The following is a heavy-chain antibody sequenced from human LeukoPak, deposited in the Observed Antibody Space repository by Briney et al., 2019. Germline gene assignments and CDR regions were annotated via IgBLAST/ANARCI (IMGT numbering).Heavy chain of an antibody. CDR3: ARDRGAAAGDNWFDP. CDR2: IIPIFGTA. D-gene: IGHD6-13*01. J-gene: IGHJ5*02. Sequence: SVKVSCKASGGTFSSYAISWVRQAPGQGLEWMGGIIPIFGTANYAQKFQGRVTITTDESTCTAYMELSSLRSEDTAVYYCARDRGAAAGDNWFDPWGQGTLVTVSS. CDR1: GGTFSSYA. V-gene: IGHV1-69*05.